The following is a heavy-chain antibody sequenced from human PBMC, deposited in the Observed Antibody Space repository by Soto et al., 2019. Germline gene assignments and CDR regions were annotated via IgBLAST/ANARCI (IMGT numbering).Heavy chain of an antibody. J-gene: IGHJ4*02. Sequence: GGSLRLSCAASGLPFSSYWMSWVRQAPGKGLEWVANIKQDGSQKYYVGSVKGRFTISRDNAKNSLYLQMNSLRGEDTAVYYCAREGYSYGTYFDYWGQGTLVTVSS. D-gene: IGHD5-18*01. CDR3: AREGYSYGTYFDY. CDR1: GLPFSSYW. V-gene: IGHV3-7*01. CDR2: IKQDGSQK.